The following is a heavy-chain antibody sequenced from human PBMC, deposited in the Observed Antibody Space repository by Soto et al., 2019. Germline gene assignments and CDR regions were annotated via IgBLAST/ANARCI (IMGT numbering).Heavy chain of an antibody. Sequence: GGSLRLSCAASGFTVSSNYMSWVRQAPGKGLEWVSVIYSGGSTYYADAVKGRFTISRDNSKNTLYLQMNSLRAEDTAVYYCTRDLKKWFGERDYYYYYMDVWGKGTTVTVSS. J-gene: IGHJ6*03. CDR3: TRDLKKWFGERDYYYYYMDV. CDR1: GFTVSSNY. D-gene: IGHD3-10*01. CDR2: IYSGGST. V-gene: IGHV3-66*01.